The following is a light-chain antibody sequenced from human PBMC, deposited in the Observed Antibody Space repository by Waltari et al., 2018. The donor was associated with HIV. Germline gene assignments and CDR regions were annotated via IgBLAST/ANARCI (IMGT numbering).Light chain of an antibody. Sequence: QSMLTQPPSVSGAPGQRVTISCTGSSSTIGADYDVHWYQQIPGTAPKLLLSGNKNRPSGVPDRFSASKSGTSASLTISGLQAEYEADYFCQSYDISLSASVVFGGGTRLTVL. CDR1: SSTIGADYD. V-gene: IGLV1-40*01. CDR2: GNK. CDR3: QSYDISLSASVV. J-gene: IGLJ2*01.